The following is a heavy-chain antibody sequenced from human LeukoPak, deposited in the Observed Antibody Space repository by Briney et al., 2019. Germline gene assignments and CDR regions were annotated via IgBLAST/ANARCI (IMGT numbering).Heavy chain of an antibody. D-gene: IGHD4-17*01. CDR2: IYYSGST. V-gene: IGHV4-59*01. CDR1: GGSISSYY. CDR3: ARVTGYGDLED. J-gene: IGHJ4*02. Sequence: SETLSLTCTVSGGSISSYYWSWIRQPPGKGLEWIGYIYYSGSTNYNPSLKSRVTISVDTSKNQFSLKLSSVTAADTAVYYCARVTGYGDLEDWGQGTLVTVSS.